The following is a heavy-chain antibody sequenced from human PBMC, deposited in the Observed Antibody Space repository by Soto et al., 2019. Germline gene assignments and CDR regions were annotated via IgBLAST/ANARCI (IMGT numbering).Heavy chain of an antibody. D-gene: IGHD6-13*01. Sequence: ESGGGVVQPGRSLRLSCAASGFTFSSYGMHWVRQAPGKGLEWVAVISYDGSNKYYADSVKGRFTISRDNSKNTLYLQMNSLRAEDTAVYYCAKDSLAAAGTFDPWGQGTLVTVSS. V-gene: IGHV3-30*18. CDR2: ISYDGSNK. J-gene: IGHJ5*02. CDR3: AKDSLAAAGTFDP. CDR1: GFTFSSYG.